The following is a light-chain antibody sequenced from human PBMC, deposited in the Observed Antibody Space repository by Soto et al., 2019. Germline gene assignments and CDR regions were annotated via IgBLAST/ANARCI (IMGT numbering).Light chain of an antibody. V-gene: IGKV1-39*01. Sequence: DIQMTQSPSSLSASVGDRVTITCRSRQTIDDYLNWYQQKVGKAPKLRIYAASTLQSGFPSRFSGSGSGTDFTLTINSLQPDDLATYYCQQTYTHPMTSGQGTKLDIK. CDR3: QQTYTHPMT. CDR1: QTIDDY. J-gene: IGKJ2*01. CDR2: AAS.